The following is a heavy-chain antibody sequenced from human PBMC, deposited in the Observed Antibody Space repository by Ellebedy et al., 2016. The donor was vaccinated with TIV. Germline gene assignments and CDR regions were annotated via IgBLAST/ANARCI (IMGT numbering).Heavy chain of an antibody. Sequence: GGSLRLSXTVSTLTNPIHWVRQAPGTGLDWLAVISYDGSIKYYADSVKGRFTISRDISKNTVFLQMDSLRPEDTAVYYCAREGVQDGYNRGGCFDLWGRGSLVTVSS. D-gene: IGHD5-24*01. CDR2: ISYDGSIK. J-gene: IGHJ2*01. CDR3: AREGVQDGYNRGGCFDL. CDR1: TLTNP. V-gene: IGHV3-30*01.